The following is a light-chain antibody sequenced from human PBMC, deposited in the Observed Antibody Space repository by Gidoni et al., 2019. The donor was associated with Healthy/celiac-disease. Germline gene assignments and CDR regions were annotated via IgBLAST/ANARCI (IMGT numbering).Light chain of an antibody. Sequence: EIVLTQSPATLSLSPGERATLSCRASQSVSSYLDWYQQKPGQAPRLLIYDASNRATGIPARFSGSGSGTDFTLTISSLGPEDFAVYYCQQRSNWRGTFGQGTKVEIK. CDR1: QSVSSY. J-gene: IGKJ1*01. CDR2: DAS. CDR3: QQRSNWRGT. V-gene: IGKV3-11*01.